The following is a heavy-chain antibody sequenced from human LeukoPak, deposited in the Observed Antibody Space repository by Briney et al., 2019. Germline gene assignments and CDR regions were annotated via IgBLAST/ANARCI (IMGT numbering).Heavy chain of an antibody. CDR3: ARGQVGAAYSF. V-gene: IGHV1-18*04. D-gene: IGHD1-26*01. CDR2: ISAYNGNT. Sequence: SVKVSCKASGYTFTGYYMHWVRQAPGQGLEWMGWISAYNGNTNYAQKLQGRVTMTTDTSTSTAYMELRSLRSDDTAVYYCARGQVGAAYSFWGQGTLVTVSS. J-gene: IGHJ4*02. CDR1: GYTFTGYY.